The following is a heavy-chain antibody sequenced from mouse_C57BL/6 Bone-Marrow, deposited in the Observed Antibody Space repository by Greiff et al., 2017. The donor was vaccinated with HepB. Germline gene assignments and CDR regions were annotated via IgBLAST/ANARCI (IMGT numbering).Heavy chain of an antibody. Sequence: EVKLVESGAELVRPGASVKLSCTASGFNIKDYYMHWVKQRPEQGLEWIGRIDPEDGDTEYAPKFQGKATMTADTSSNTAYLQLSSLTSEDTAVYYCTYYYGSSLYWYFDVWGTGTTVTVSS. CDR3: TYYYGSSLYWYFDV. CDR1: GFNIKDYY. CDR2: IDPEDGDT. J-gene: IGHJ1*03. V-gene: IGHV14-1*01. D-gene: IGHD1-1*01.